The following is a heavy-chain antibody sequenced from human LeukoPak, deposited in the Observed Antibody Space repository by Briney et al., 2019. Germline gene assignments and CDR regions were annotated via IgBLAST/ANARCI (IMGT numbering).Heavy chain of an antibody. CDR2: IIPIFGTA. J-gene: IGHJ4*02. CDR1: GGTFSSYA. D-gene: IGHD6-13*01. Sequence: SVTVSCKASGGTFSSYAISWVRQAPGQGLEWMGGIIPIFGTANYAQKFQGRVTITADESTSTAYMELSSLRSEDTAVYYCARTERAAGLLEACLDYWGQGTLVTVSS. V-gene: IGHV1-69*01. CDR3: ARTERAAGLLEACLDY.